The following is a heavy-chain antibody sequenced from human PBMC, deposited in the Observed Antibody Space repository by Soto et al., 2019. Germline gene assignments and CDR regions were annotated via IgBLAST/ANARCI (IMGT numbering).Heavy chain of an antibody. V-gene: IGHV5-10-1*01. Sequence: GESLKISCKGSGYSFTSYWISWVRQMPGKGLEWMGRIDPSDSYTNYSPSLQGHVTISADKSISTAYLQWSSLKASDTAMYYCASYPLEMATAYYFDYWGQGTLVTVSS. CDR1: GYSFTSYW. J-gene: IGHJ4*02. D-gene: IGHD5-12*01. CDR2: IDPSDSYT. CDR3: ASYPLEMATAYYFDY.